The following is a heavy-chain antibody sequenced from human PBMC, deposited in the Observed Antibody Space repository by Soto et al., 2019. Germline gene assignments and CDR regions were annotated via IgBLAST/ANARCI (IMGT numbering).Heavy chain of an antibody. V-gene: IGHV1-2*02. J-gene: IGHJ4*02. Sequence: QVQLEQSGTEVKKVGASVKVSCKTSGYTFSAFYVHWARLAPGRGFEWLGWINPSNEITTFSQSFQGRVTMTSDTSTNTVQVELKSLTFDGTAVYYCMRGGWGDSPIDYLGQGTQVIVSS. D-gene: IGHD1-26*01. CDR3: MRGGWGDSPIDY. CDR2: INPSNEIT. CDR1: GYTFSAFY.